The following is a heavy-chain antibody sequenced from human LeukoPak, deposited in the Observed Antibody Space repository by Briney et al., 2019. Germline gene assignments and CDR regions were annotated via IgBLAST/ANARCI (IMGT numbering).Heavy chain of an antibody. CDR3: ARVRYYDSSGYYQIDY. CDR1: GGSFSGYY. CDR2: IHHSGST. Sequence: SETLSLTCAVYGGSFSGYYWSWIRQPPGKGLEWIGEIHHSGSTNYNPSLKSRVTVSLDTSKNQFSLKLSSVTAADTAVYYCARVRYYDSSGYYQIDYWGQGTLVTVSS. D-gene: IGHD3-22*01. V-gene: IGHV4-34*01. J-gene: IGHJ4*02.